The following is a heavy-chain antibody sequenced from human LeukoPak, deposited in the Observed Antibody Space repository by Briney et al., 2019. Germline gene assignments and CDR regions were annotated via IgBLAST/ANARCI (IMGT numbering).Heavy chain of an antibody. CDR3: AKEGNFGSGHYGMDV. CDR1: GGSISSGSYY. D-gene: IGHD3-3*01. V-gene: IGHV4-61*02. CDR2: IYTSGST. Sequence: SQTLSLTCTVSGGSISSGSYYRSWIRQPAGKGLEWIGRIYTSGSTNYNPSLKSRVTISVDTSKNQFSLKLSSVTAADTAVYYCAKEGNFGSGHYGMDVWGQGTTVTVSS. J-gene: IGHJ6*02.